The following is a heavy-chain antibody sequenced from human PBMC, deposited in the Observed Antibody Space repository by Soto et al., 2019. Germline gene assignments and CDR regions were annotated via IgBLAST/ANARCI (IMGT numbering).Heavy chain of an antibody. V-gene: IGHV1-18*01. CDR1: GYTFTSYG. CDR3: ARAGLAYYGSGSYYKLYYFDY. J-gene: IGHJ4*02. Sequence: ASVKVSCKASGYTFTSYGISWVRQAPGQGLEWMGWISAYNGNTNYAQKLQGRVTMTTDTSTSTAYMELRSLRSDDTAVYYCARAGLAYYGSGSYYKLYYFDYWGQGTLVTVSS. D-gene: IGHD3-10*01. CDR2: ISAYNGNT.